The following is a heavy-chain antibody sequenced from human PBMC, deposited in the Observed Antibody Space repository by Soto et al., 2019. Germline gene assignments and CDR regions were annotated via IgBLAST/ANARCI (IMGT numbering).Heavy chain of an antibody. D-gene: IGHD2-15*01. J-gene: IGHJ3*01. V-gene: IGHV4-38-2*01. CDR1: GFFISSGNY. CDR3: ARARWYDAFDV. Sequence: SETLSLTCAGSGFFISSGNYWGWIRKPPGEGLEWIGSIFHGGNTYYNPSLKSRVTISVDMSKNQFSLKLNSVTAADTAVYYCARARWYDAFDVWGQGTVVTVSS. CDR2: IFHGGNT.